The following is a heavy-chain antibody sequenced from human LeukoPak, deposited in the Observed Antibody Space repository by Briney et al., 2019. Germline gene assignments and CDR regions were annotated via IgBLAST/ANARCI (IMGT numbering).Heavy chain of an antibody. CDR1: GGSISSGGYY. CDR2: IYYSGST. J-gene: IGHJ2*01. D-gene: IGHD6-19*01. CDR3: ARLIAVAGTYWHFDL. Sequence: SETLSLTCTVSGGSISSGGYYWSWIRQHPGKGLEWIGYIYYSGSTYYNPSLKSRVTISVDTSKNQFSLKLSSVTAADTAVYYCARLIAVAGTYWHFDLWGRGTLVTVSS. V-gene: IGHV4-31*03.